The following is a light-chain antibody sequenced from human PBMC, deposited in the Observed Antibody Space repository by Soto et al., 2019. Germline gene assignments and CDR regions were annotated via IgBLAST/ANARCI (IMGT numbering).Light chain of an antibody. CDR2: DAS. CDR1: QSIGSY. J-gene: IGKJ5*01. CDR3: QQRNNWQA. Sequence: EIVLTQSPATLSLSPGERATLSCRASQSIGSYLAWYQQIPGQPPRLLIYDASNRATGIPARFSGSGSGTDFTLTISSLEPEDFAVYYCQQRNNWQAFGQGTRLEIK. V-gene: IGKV3-11*01.